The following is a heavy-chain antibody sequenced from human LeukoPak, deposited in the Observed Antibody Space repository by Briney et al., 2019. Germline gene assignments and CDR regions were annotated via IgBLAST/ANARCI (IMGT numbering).Heavy chain of an antibody. J-gene: IGHJ4*02. V-gene: IGHV4-59*08. CDR2: IYHSGST. CDR1: GVSINSYY. D-gene: IGHD4-17*01. CDR3: ARHSEDYGDFPSHFDY. Sequence: PSETLSLTCSVSGVSINSYYWSWIRQPPGKGLEWIGYIYHSGSTNYNPSLKSRVTISVDTSKNQFSLKVSSVTAADTAVYYCARHSEDYGDFPSHFDYWGQGTLVTVSS.